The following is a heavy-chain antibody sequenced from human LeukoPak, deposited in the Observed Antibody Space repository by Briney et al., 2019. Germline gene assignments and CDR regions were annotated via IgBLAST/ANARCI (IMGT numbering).Heavy chain of an antibody. V-gene: IGHV3-21*01. CDR1: GFTFSSYW. CDR2: ISSSSSYI. D-gene: IGHD4-17*01. Sequence: GGSLRLSCAASGFTFSSYWMSWVRQAPGKGLEWVSSISSSSSYIYYADSVKGRFTISRDNAKNSLYLQMNSLRAEDTAVYYCARAGGSTVSHSDYWGQGTLVTVSS. J-gene: IGHJ4*02. CDR3: ARAGGSTVSHSDY.